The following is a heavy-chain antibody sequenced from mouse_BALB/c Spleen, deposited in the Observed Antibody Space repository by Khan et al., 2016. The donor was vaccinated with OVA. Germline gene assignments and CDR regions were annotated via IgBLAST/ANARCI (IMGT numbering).Heavy chain of an antibody. CDR2: IWGDGST. V-gene: IGHV2-6-7*01. J-gene: IGHJ4*01. Sequence: QMQLEESGPGLVAPSQSLSITCTVSGFSLTGYGVHWVRQPPGKGLEWLGMIWGDGSTDYNSALKSRLSISKDNFKSQVFLKMNSLQTDDTARYYCARDTRYYAMDYWGQGTSVTVSS. CDR3: ARDTRYYAMDY. CDR1: GFSLTGYG.